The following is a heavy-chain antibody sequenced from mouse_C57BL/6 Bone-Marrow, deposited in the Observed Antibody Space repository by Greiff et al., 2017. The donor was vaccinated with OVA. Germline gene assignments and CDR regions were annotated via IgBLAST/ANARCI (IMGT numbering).Heavy chain of an antibody. Sequence: VKLQESGPGLVAPSQSLSITCTVSGFSLTSYAISWVRQPPGKGLEWLGVIWTGGGTNYNSALKSRLSISKDNSKSQVFLKMNSLQTDDTARYYCARGAYYSNYGAMDYWGQGTSVTVSS. CDR2: IWTGGGT. CDR1: GFSLTSYA. J-gene: IGHJ4*01. CDR3: ARGAYYSNYGAMDY. V-gene: IGHV2-9-1*01. D-gene: IGHD2-5*01.